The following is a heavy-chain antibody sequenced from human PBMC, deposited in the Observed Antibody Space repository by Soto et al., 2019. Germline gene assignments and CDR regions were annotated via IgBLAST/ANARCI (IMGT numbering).Heavy chain of an antibody. V-gene: IGHV1-46*01. CDR1: GYTFTSYY. J-gene: IGHJ6*02. CDR2: INPSGGST. Sequence: ASVKVSCKASGYTFTSYYMHWVRRAPGQGLEWMGIINPSGGSTSYAQKFQGRVTMTRDTSTSTVYMELSSLRSEDTAVYYCARGCSSTSPYYYYYYGMDVWGQGTTVTVSS. D-gene: IGHD2-2*01. CDR3: ARGCSSTSPYYYYYYGMDV.